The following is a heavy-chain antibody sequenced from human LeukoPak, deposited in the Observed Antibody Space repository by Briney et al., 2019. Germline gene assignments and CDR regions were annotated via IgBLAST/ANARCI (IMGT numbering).Heavy chain of an antibody. D-gene: IGHD3-10*01. CDR1: GFTFSSYS. Sequence: TGGSLRLSGAASGFTFSSYSMNWVRQAPGKRLEWVSSISSSSSYIYYADSVKGRFTISRDNAKNSLYLQMNSLRAEDTAVYYCARDDYGSGTEGGYRGQGTLVTVSS. V-gene: IGHV3-21*01. J-gene: IGHJ4*02. CDR3: ARDDYGSGTEGGY. CDR2: ISSSSSYI.